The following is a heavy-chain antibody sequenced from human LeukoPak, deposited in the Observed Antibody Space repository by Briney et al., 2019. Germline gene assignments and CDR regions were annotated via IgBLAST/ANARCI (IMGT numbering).Heavy chain of an antibody. D-gene: IGHD6-6*01. V-gene: IGHV4-4*02. CDR2: IYHSGST. CDR3: ARVPFSSFDAFDI. CDR1: GGSISSSNW. J-gene: IGHJ3*02. Sequence: SETLSLTCAVSGGSISSSNWWSWVRQPPGKGLEWIGEIYHSGSTNYNPSLKSRVTISVDTSKNQFSLKLSSVTAADTAVYYCARVPFSSFDAFDIWGQGTMVTVSS.